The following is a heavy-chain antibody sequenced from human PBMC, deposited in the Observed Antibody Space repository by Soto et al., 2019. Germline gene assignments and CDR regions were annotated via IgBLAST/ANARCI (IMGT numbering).Heavy chain of an antibody. CDR3: AAAYGTNGVCPTDY. Sequence: PSETLSLTCTVSGGSISSYYWSWIRQPPGKGLEWIGYIYYSGSTNYNPSLKSRVTISVDTSKNQFSLKLSSVTAADTAVYYCAAAYGTNGVCPTDYWGQGTLVTVSS. J-gene: IGHJ4*02. CDR1: GGSISSYY. V-gene: IGHV4-59*01. CDR2: IYYSGST. D-gene: IGHD2-8*01.